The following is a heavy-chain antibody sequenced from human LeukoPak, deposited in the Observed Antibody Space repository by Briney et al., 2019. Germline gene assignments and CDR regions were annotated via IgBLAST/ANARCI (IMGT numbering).Heavy chain of an antibody. J-gene: IGHJ6*03. CDR1: GGTYNNYA. CDR3: ARDHRGFYYGSGNYYYLDV. V-gene: IGHV1-69*13. Sequence: SVKVSCKASGGTYNNYAITWVRQAPGQGLEWVGGILPVFGTSNYAQRFQGRVTITAYESTGTTYMELSSLRSEDTAVYYCARDHRGFYYGSGNYYYLDVWGKGTTVTVSS. CDR2: ILPVFGTS. D-gene: IGHD3-10*01.